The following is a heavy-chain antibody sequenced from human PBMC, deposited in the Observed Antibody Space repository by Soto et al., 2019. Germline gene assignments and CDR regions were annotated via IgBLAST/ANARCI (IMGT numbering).Heavy chain of an antibody. CDR3: ANDSREQEQLDPHNSYYYGMDV. V-gene: IGHV3-30*18. J-gene: IGHJ6*02. CDR1: GFTFSSYG. D-gene: IGHD6-13*01. CDR2: ISYDGSNK. Sequence: QVQLVESGGGVVQPGRSLRLSCAASGFTFSSYGMHWVRQAPGKGLEWVAVISYDGSNKYYADSVKGRFTISRDNSKNTLYLQMNSLRADDTAVYYCANDSREQEQLDPHNSYYYGMDVWGQGTTVTVSS.